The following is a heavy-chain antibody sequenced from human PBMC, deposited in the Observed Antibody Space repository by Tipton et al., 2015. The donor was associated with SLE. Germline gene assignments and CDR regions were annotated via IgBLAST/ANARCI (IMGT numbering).Heavy chain of an antibody. CDR1: GGSFSGYY. V-gene: IGHV4-34*01. CDR2: INHSGST. D-gene: IGHD6-19*01. CDR3: ARVLGGVAAIYNWFDP. Sequence: TLSLTCAVYGGSFSGYYWSWIRQPPGKGLEWIGEINHSGSTNYNPSLKSRVTISVDTSKNQFSLKLSSVTAADTAVYYCARVLGGVAAIYNWFDPWGQGTLVTVSS. J-gene: IGHJ5*02.